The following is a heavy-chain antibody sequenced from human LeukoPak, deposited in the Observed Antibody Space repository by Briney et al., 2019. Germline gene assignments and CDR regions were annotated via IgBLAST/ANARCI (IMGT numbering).Heavy chain of an antibody. CDR2: IKQDGSEK. D-gene: IGHD5-12*01. J-gene: IGHJ3*02. V-gene: IGHV3-7*01. CDR1: GFTFSNNW. Sequence: GGSLRLSCAASGFTFSNNWMSWVRQAPGKGLEWVANIKQDGSEKNYVDSVKGRFTISRDNAKNSLYLQMNSLRAEDTAVYYCARDSGGYDTTDAFDIWGQGTMVTVSS. CDR3: ARDSGGYDTTDAFDI.